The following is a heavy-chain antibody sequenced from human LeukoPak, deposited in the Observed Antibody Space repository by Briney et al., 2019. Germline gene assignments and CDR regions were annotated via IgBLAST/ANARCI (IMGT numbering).Heavy chain of an antibody. V-gene: IGHV1-18*01. CDR3: ARDTPQHLKRYDY. D-gene: IGHD6-13*01. Sequence: GASVKVSCKASGYNFDKFGIAWLRQAPGQGLEWMGWINTHNGNTKYAQQYQGRVTMTTGTSTSTVYMELRSLRSDDTAVYFCARDTPQHLKRYDYWGQGTQVTVSS. CDR2: INTHNGNT. J-gene: IGHJ4*02. CDR1: GYNFDKFG.